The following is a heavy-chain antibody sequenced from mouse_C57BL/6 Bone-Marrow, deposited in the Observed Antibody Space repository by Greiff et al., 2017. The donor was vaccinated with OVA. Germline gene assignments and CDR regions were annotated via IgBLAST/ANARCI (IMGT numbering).Heavy chain of an antibody. D-gene: IGHD2-2*01. V-gene: IGHV1-53*01. CDR2: INPSNGGT. Sequence: VQLQQPGTELVKPGASVKLSCKASGYTFTSYWMHWVKQRPGQGLEWIGNINPSNGGTNYNEKFKSKATLTVDKSSSTAYMQRSSLTSEDSAVYYCARRGYGYDDGGAWFADWGQGTLVTVSA. J-gene: IGHJ3*01. CDR1: GYTFTSYW. CDR3: ARRGYGYDDGGAWFAD.